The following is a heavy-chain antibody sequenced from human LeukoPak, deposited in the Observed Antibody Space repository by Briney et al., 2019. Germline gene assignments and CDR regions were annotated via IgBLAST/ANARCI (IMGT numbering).Heavy chain of an antibody. CDR2: VDPEDGET. J-gene: IGHJ4*02. D-gene: IGHD3-10*01. V-gene: IGHV1-69-2*01. CDR1: GYTFTDYY. Sequence: ASVKISCKASGYTFTDYYMHWVQQAPGKGLEWMGRVDPEDGETIYAEKFQGRVTITADTSTDTAYMELSSLRSEDTAVYYCARGSSPPAYGSGSYYNYWGQGTLVTVSS. CDR3: ARGSSPPAYGSGSYYNY.